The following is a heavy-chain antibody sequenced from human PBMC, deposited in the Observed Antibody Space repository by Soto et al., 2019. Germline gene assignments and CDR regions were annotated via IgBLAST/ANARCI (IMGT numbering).Heavy chain of an antibody. CDR2: IYYSGST. J-gene: IGHJ4*02. Sequence: QVQLQESGPGLVKPSETLSLTCTVSGGSISSYYWSWIRQPPGKGLEWIGYIYYSGSTNYNPSLKSRVTTSVATSQNQFSLKLSSVTAADTAVYYCARLEMATSMPIDYWGQGTLVTVSS. CDR1: GGSISSYY. D-gene: IGHD5-12*01. CDR3: ARLEMATSMPIDY. V-gene: IGHV4-59*08.